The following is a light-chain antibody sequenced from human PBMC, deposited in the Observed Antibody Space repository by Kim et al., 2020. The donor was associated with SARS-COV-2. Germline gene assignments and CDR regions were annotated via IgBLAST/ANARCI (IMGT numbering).Light chain of an antibody. V-gene: IGKV3D-20*01. CDR3: QQYDNLPFT. CDR1: QTVSNNF. J-gene: IGKJ3*01. Sequence: SPRGRATLSCGASQTVSNNFLAWYQQRPGRAPRLLIYGASIRATGIPDRFSGSVSGTDFTLTISRLEPEDFAIYYCQQYDNLPFTFGPGTKVDIK. CDR2: GAS.